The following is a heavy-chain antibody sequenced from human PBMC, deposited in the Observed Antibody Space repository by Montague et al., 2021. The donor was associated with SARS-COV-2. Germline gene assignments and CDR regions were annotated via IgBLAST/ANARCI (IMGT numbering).Heavy chain of an antibody. D-gene: IGHD3-16*01. V-gene: IGHV4-4*09. CDR1: GGSITDHH. Sequence: SETLSLTCTVSGGSITDHHRSWIRQSPGKGLEWIGYISSNGKTNYNPSLKSRVTLSADASRNEFSLKLDSVTAADTAVYFCARRGYYDSAGYHWHLDLWGRGMLVTVSS. J-gene: IGHJ2*01. CDR3: ARRGYYDSAGYHWHLDL. CDR2: ISSNGKT.